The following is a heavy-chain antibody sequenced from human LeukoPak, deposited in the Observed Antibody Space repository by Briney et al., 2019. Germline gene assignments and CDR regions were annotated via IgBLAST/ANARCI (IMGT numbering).Heavy chain of an antibody. CDR3: ARGELYFDFWSGYSTDNAFDF. CDR1: GYTFTGYY. J-gene: IGHJ3*01. V-gene: IGHV1-2*02. Sequence: ASVKVSCKASGYTFTGYYMHWVRQAPGQGLEWMGWINLSSGGTNYAQKFQGRVTMTRDTSITTAYMELSGLRSDDTAVCYCARGELYFDFWSGYSTDNAFDFWGQGTMVTVSS. D-gene: IGHD3-3*01. CDR2: INLSSGGT.